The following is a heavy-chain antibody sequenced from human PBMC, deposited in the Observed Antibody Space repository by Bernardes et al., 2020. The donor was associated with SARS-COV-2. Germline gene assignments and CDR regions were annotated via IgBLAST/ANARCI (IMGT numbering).Heavy chain of an antibody. J-gene: IGHJ6*02. D-gene: IGHD2-15*01. CDR2: IYRSGST. CDR3: ARGGGIEGLDV. CDR1: GGSLDIYY. V-gene: IGHV4-59*01. Sequence: ETLSLTCTISGGSLDIYYWSWIRQPPGKGLEWLGHIYRSGSTKYHPSVKSRVAMSVDTSKNQYSLKVNSVTAADTAVYFCARGGGIEGLDVWGQGTTVIVSS.